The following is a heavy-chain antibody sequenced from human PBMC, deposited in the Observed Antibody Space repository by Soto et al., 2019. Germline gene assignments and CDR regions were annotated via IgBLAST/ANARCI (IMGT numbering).Heavy chain of an antibody. D-gene: IGHD1-26*01. J-gene: IGHJ4*02. CDR2: ISSSGSMM. Sequence: SLRLSCAASGFTFDNYEMNWVRQAPGKGLEWVSYISSSGSMMYYADSVKGRFSISRDNAKNSLFLQMNSLRAEDTAVYYCAKEATNINNFHYWGQGTLVTVSS. CDR3: AKEATNINNFHY. CDR1: GFTFDNYE. V-gene: IGHV3-48*03.